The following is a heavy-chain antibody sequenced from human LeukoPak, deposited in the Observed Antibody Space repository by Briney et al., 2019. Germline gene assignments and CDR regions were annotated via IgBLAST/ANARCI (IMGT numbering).Heavy chain of an antibody. CDR2: FSGSGVST. D-gene: IGHD6-13*01. J-gene: IGHJ4*02. V-gene: IGHV3-23*01. CDR1: GFTFCSYS. CDR3: AKEAAVAAAGEPYFDY. Sequence: PGGSLRLSCAVSGFTFCSYSMNWVRQSPGQGRGWVSAFSGSGVSTYYADAVKGRFTISRDNSKNTLYLQMNSLRAEDTAVYYCAKEAAVAAAGEPYFDYWGQGTLVTVSS.